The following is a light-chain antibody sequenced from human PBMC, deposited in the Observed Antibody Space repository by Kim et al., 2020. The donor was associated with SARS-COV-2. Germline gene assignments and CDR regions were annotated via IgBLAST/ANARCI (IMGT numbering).Light chain of an antibody. V-gene: IGLV2-14*03. J-gene: IGLJ1*01. CDR3: CSYTNTGTYV. Sequence: QSALTQPASISGSLGQSITISCTGTNSDVGGQKYVSWYQQHPGEAPRLMIFYVTNRPSAISDRFSGSKSGNMASLTISGLRAEDEAEYYCCSYTNTGTYVFGSGTQLTVL. CDR1: NSDVGGQKY. CDR2: YVT.